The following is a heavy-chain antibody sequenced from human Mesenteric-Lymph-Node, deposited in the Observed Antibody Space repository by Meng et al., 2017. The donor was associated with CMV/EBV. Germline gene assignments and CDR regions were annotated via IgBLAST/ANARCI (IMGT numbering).Heavy chain of an antibody. Sequence: SETLSLTCTVSGYSISSGYYWGWIRQPPGKGLEWIGSIYHSGSTYYNPSLKSRVTISVDTSKNQFSLKLSSVTAADTAVYYCARTRRAVAGFDYWGQGTLVTVSS. CDR1: GYSISSGYY. D-gene: IGHD6-19*01. CDR3: ARTRRAVAGFDY. J-gene: IGHJ4*02. V-gene: IGHV4-38-2*02. CDR2: IYHSGST.